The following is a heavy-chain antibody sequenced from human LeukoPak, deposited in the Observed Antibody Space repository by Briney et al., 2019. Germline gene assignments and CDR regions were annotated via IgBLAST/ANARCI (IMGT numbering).Heavy chain of an antibody. CDR3: ARRSADFWSGYTPFDP. D-gene: IGHD3-3*01. Sequence: GASVTVSCKASGYTFTGYYMHWVRQAPGQGLEWIGWINPNSGGTNYAQKFQGRVTMTRDTSISTAYMELSRLRSDDTAVYYCARRSADFWSGYTPFDPWGQGTLVTVSS. CDR2: INPNSGGT. J-gene: IGHJ5*02. CDR1: GYTFTGYY. V-gene: IGHV1-2*02.